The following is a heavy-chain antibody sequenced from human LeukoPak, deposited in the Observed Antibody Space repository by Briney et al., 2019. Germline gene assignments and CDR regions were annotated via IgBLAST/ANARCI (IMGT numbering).Heavy chain of an antibody. V-gene: IGHV4-39*02. Sequence: PSETLSLTCTVSGGSISSSSYYWGWIRQPPGKGLEWIGSIYYSGSTYYNPSLKSRVTISVDTSKNQFSLKLSSVTAADTAVYYCARDRMVRGVIGLRGGFWFDPWGQGTLVTVSS. CDR3: ARDRMVRGVIGLRGGFWFDP. J-gene: IGHJ5*02. D-gene: IGHD3-10*01. CDR1: GGSISSSSYY. CDR2: IYYSGST.